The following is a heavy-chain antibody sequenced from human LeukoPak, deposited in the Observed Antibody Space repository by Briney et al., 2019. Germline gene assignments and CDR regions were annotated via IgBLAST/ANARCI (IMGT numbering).Heavy chain of an antibody. CDR1: GYTFTRYG. Sequence: ASVKVSCKASGYTFTRYGISWVRQAPGQGLEWMGWISAYNGNTNYAQKLQGRITMTTDTSTSTAYMELRSLRSDDTAVYYCARGSTPPYSSSWYDFDYGGQGTLVAVSS. CDR3: ARGSTPPYSSSWYDFDY. J-gene: IGHJ4*02. CDR2: ISAYNGNT. V-gene: IGHV1-18*01. D-gene: IGHD6-13*01.